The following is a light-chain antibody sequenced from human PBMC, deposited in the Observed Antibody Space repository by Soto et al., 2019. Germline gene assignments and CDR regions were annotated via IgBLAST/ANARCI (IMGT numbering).Light chain of an antibody. Sequence: QSVLAQPGSVSGSRGQSITITCTGTSSDVGRYNYVSWFQQHPGKVPKLIIYGVNNWPSGVSDRFSGSKSGNTASLTISGLQPEDEDDYYCSSFTTSSTFVFGTGTKLTVL. V-gene: IGLV2-14*03. CDR3: SSFTTSSTFV. CDR2: GVN. J-gene: IGLJ1*01. CDR1: SSDVGRYNY.